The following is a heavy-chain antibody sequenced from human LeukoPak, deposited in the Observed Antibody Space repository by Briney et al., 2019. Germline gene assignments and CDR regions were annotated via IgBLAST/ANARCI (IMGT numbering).Heavy chain of an antibody. Sequence: GGSLRLSCAASGFTFDEYTMHWVRQVPGKGLEWVSAISGSGGSTYYADSVKGRFTISRDNSKNTLYLQMNSLRAEDTAVYYCAKDQASSSAGVDVWGKGTTVTVSS. CDR1: GFTFDEYT. V-gene: IGHV3-23*01. CDR2: ISGSGGST. D-gene: IGHD6-6*01. J-gene: IGHJ6*04. CDR3: AKDQASSSAGVDV.